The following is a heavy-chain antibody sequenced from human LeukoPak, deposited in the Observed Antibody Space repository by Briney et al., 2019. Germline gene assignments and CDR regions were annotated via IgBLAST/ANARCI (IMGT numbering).Heavy chain of an antibody. V-gene: IGHV4-39*02. CDR3: ARDGYYYDSSGA. CDR2: IYYSGST. CDR1: GGSISSGSYY. J-gene: IGHJ4*02. D-gene: IGHD3-22*01. Sequence: SQTLSLTCTVSGGSISSGSYYWGWIRQPPGKGLEWIGSIYYSGSTYYNPSLKSRVTISVDTSKNQFSLKLSSVTAADTAVYYCARDGYYYDSSGAWGQGTLVTVSS.